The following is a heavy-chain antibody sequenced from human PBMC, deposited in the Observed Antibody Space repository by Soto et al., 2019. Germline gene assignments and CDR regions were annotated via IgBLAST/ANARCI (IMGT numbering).Heavy chain of an antibody. CDR1: GGSISSSDFY. D-gene: IGHD2-15*01. J-gene: IGHJ5*02. CDR2: MYYSGTT. Sequence: PSETLSLTCTVSGGSISSSDFYWGWLRQTPGKGLEFIGSMYYSGTTYYNPSLKSRVTISVDTSKNQFTLKLISVTAADTAVYYCAVVDSPGNWLAPWGEGALVTVSS. CDR3: AVVDSPGNWLAP. V-gene: IGHV4-39*01.